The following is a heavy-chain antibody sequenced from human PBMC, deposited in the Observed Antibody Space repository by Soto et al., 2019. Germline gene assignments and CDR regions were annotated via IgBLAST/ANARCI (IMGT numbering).Heavy chain of an antibody. V-gene: IGHV3-48*02. J-gene: IGHJ3*02. CDR3: ARESYYYDSSTFDI. CDR1: GFTFSSYI. CDR2: ISRSSRTI. Sequence: GSLRLSCSASGFTFSSYIMNWVRQTPGKGLEWVSYISRSSRTIYYADSVKGRFTISRDNAKNSLYLQMNSLRDEDTSVYYCARESYYYDSSTFDIWGQGTMVTVSS. D-gene: IGHD3-22*01.